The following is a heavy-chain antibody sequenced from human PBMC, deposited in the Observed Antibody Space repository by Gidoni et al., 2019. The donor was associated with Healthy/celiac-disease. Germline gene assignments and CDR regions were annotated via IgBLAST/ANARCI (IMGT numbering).Heavy chain of an antibody. Sequence: EVQLVESGGGLVKPGGSLRLSCAASGFPFSNAWMSWVRQAPGKGLEWVGRIKSKTDGGTTDYAAPVKGRFTISRDDSKNTLYLQMNSLKTEDTAVYYCTTGNITIFGVVIIPLFDYWGQGTLVTVSS. CDR2: IKSKTDGGTT. D-gene: IGHD3-3*01. CDR3: TTGNITIFGVVIIPLFDY. CDR1: GFPFSNAW. V-gene: IGHV3-15*01. J-gene: IGHJ4*02.